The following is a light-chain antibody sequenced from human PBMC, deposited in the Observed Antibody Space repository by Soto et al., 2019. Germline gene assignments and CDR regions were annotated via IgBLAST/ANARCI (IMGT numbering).Light chain of an antibody. Sequence: EIVLTQSPGTLSLSPGERATLSCRASQSVTNNYLAWYQQKPGQAPRLLIYGASNRATGIPDRFSGSGSGTDFTLTINRLEPEDFAVYLCQQYGGSSMYIFGQGTKVDIK. CDR2: GAS. V-gene: IGKV3-20*01. J-gene: IGKJ2*01. CDR3: QQYGGSSMYI. CDR1: QSVTNNY.